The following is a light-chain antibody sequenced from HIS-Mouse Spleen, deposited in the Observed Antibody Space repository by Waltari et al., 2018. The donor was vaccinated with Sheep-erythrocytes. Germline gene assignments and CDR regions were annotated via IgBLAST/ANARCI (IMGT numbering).Light chain of an antibody. CDR2: DVS. J-gene: IGLJ1*01. Sequence: QSALTQPASVSGSPGQSITISCTGTSSDVGGYNYFSWYQQHPGKAPKLMIYDVSNRPCGVSNRFSGSKSGNTASLTISGLQAEDEADYYCSSYTSSSTLVFGTGTKVTVL. CDR1: SSDVGGYNY. V-gene: IGLV2-14*03. CDR3: SSYTSSSTLV.